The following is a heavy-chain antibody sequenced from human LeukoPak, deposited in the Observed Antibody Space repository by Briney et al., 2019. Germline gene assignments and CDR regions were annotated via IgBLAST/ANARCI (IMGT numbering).Heavy chain of an antibody. Sequence: GGSPRLSCAASGFTVSRNYMSWFRQAPGRGLEWVSVIYSGGTTYYADSVKGRFTISRDISKNTLYLQMNSLTDADTAVYFCARGGYSYGSQYYFDYWGQGTLVSVFS. D-gene: IGHD3-16*02. CDR1: GFTVSRNY. V-gene: IGHV3-53*01. J-gene: IGHJ4*02. CDR2: IYSGGTT. CDR3: ARGGYSYGSQYYFDY.